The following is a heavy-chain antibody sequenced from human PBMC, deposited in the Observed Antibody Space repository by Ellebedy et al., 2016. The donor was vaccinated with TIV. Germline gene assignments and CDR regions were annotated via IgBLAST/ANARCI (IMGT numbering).Heavy chain of an antibody. Sequence: ASVKVSXXAPKYTFTNFDLNWVRQAPGQGLEWMGWMSPTSGDTGYAQQFQGRVTMTRSTSINTGYMELSSLTSEDTAVYYCATKSGYGSGDVFDIWGQGTMVTVSS. V-gene: IGHV1-8*01. CDR1: KYTFTNFD. D-gene: IGHD3-10*01. CDR2: MSPTSGDT. CDR3: ATKSGYGSGDVFDI. J-gene: IGHJ3*02.